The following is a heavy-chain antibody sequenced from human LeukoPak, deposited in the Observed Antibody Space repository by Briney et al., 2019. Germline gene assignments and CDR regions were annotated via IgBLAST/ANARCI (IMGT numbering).Heavy chain of an antibody. Sequence: SETLSLTCTVSGGSISSGGYYCSWIRQHPGKGLEWFVYIYYSRSTYYNPSLKSRVTISVDTSKNQFSLKLSSVTAADTAVYYCARRRGLWFGVLSYGMDVWGQGTTVTVSS. D-gene: IGHD3-10*01. CDR3: ARRRGLWFGVLSYGMDV. CDR1: GGSISSGGYY. CDR2: IYYSRST. J-gene: IGHJ6*02. V-gene: IGHV4-31*03.